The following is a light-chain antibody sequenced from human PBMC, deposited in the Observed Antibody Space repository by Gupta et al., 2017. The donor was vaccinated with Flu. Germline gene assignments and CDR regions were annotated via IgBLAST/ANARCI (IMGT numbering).Light chain of an antibody. CDR2: QTS. V-gene: IGKV1-5*03. CDR1: QSRNKW. Sequence: DRVTITGRASQSRNKWLAWYQQKPGKAPKLLIHQTSSLGGGVPPRFSGSGSGTDFTLTISSLHPDDSAIYYCQQYNSYSPWTFGQGTKVEIK. J-gene: IGKJ1*01. CDR3: QQYNSYSPWT.